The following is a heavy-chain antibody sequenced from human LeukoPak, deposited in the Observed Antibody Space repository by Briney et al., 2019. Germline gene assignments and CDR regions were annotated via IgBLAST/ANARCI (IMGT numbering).Heavy chain of an antibody. CDR2: IWYDGSNK. CDR3: ATSSNAPGNH. D-gene: IGHD2-2*01. J-gene: IGHJ5*02. CDR1: GFTFSSYG. V-gene: IGHV3-33*03. Sequence: GGSLRLSCAASGFTFSSYGMHWVRQAPGKGLEWVAVIWYDGSNKYYADSVKGRFTISRDNAQNSLNLQMNSLRAEDTAVYYCATSSNAPGNHWGQGTLVTVSS.